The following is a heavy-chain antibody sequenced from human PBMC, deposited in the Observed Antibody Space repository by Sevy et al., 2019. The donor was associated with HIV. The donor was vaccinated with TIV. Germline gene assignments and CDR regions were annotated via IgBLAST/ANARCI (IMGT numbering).Heavy chain of an antibody. CDR1: GFTFSSYG. CDR2: IWYDGSNK. J-gene: IGHJ4*02. CDR3: ARGLRPYCSGGSCSYFDY. D-gene: IGHD2-15*01. V-gene: IGHV3-33*01. Sequence: GGSLRLSCAASGFTFSSYGMHWVRQAPGKGLEWVAVIWYDGSNKYYADSVKGRFTISRDNSKNTLYLQMNSLGAEDTAVYYCARGLRPYCSGGSCSYFDYWGQGTLVTVSS.